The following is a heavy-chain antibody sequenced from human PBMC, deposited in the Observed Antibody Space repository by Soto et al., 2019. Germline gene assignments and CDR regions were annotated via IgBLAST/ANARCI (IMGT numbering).Heavy chain of an antibody. Sequence: GGSLRLSCAASGFTFSSYAMHGVRQGPGKGLEWVAVILYDGSNKYYADSVKGRFTISRDNSKSTVYLEMHNLSAEDTAVYHCAKNQGVELVPIATVDLFEPWGQGSVVTVSS. CDR3: AKNQGVELVPIATVDLFEP. D-gene: IGHD2-2*01. CDR1: GFTFSSYA. CDR2: ILYDGSNK. J-gene: IGHJ5*02. V-gene: IGHV3-30-3*02.